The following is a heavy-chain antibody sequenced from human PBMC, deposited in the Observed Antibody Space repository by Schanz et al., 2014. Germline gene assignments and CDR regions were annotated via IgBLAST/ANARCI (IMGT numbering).Heavy chain of an antibody. V-gene: IGHV3-11*05. Sequence: VQLVESVGGLVQPGGSLRLSCAASGFTFSDHYMDWVRQAPGKGLEWVSGISSGSSYANYADSVKGRFTISRDNSENTLYLQMNSLSADDTAVYYCAKRMGYCSGGTCYDCYYYSLDVWGQGTTVTVSS. CDR3: AKRMGYCSGGTCYDCYYYSLDV. CDR2: ISSGSSYA. J-gene: IGHJ6*02. D-gene: IGHD2-15*01. CDR1: GFTFSDHY.